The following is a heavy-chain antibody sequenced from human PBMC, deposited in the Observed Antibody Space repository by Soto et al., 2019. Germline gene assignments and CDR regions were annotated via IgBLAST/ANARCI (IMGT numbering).Heavy chain of an antibody. CDR2: IKQDGGEK. V-gene: IGHV3-7*01. J-gene: IGHJ3*02. Sequence: GGSLRLSCAASGFTFSSYWMSWVRQAPGKGLEWVANIKQDGGEKYYVDSVKGRFTISRDNAKNSLYLQMNSLRAEDTAVYYCARDTYYYDSSGYPDAFDIWGQGTMVTVSS. CDR1: GFTFSSYW. CDR3: ARDTYYYDSSGYPDAFDI. D-gene: IGHD3-22*01.